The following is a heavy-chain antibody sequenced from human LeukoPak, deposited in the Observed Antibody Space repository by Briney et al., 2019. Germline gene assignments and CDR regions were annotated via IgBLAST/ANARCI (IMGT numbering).Heavy chain of an antibody. Sequence: GGSLRLSCAASGFTFSSYWMNWVRQAPGKGLEWVACIKEDGSEKYYVGSVKGRFTISRDNARHSLFLQMTSLRAEDTAVYYCARTATDAFDIWGQGTMVTVSS. CDR3: ARTATDAFDI. V-gene: IGHV3-7*02. J-gene: IGHJ3*02. CDR1: GFTFSSYW. CDR2: IKEDGSEK. D-gene: IGHD2-21*02.